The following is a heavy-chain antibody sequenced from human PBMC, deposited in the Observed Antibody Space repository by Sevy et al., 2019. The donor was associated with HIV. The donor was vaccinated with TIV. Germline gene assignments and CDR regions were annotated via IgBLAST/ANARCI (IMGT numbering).Heavy chain of an antibody. CDR2: ISAYNGNT. J-gene: IGHJ4*02. V-gene: IGHV1-18*01. CDR1: GYTFTSYG. CDR3: ARVRYCTNGVCYLPLFDY. D-gene: IGHD2-8*01. Sequence: ASVKVSCKASGYTFTSYGISWVRQAPGQGLEWMGWISAYNGNTNYAQKLQGRVTMTTDTSTSTAYMELRSLRSDDTAVCYCARVRYCTNGVCYLPLFDYWGQGTLVTVSS.